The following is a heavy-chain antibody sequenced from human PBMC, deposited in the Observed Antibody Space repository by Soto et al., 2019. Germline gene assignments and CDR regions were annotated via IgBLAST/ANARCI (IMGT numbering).Heavy chain of an antibody. J-gene: IGHJ4*02. D-gene: IGHD4-17*01. V-gene: IGHV1-18*04. CDR3: AGWAGQNRDFGGPFDC. CDR2: ISGYNGNT. Sequence: QVQLVQSGAEVKKPGASVKVSCKASGYTFTSHGISWVRQAPGQGLEWLGWISGYNGNTNYAQKLQGRATMTTDTSTSTAYMELRSLRLDDTAVYYCAGWAGQNRDFGGPFDCLGQGTRVTVSS. CDR1: GYTFTSHG.